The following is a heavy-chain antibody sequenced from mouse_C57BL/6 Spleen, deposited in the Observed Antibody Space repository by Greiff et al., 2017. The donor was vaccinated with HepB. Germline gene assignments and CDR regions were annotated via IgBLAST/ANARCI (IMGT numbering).Heavy chain of an antibody. CDR1: GFTFSSYA. D-gene: IGHD2-5*01. Sequence: EVQLVESGGGLVKPGGSLKLSCAASGFTFSSYAMSWVRQTPEKRLEWVATISDGGSYTYYPDNVKGRFTISRDNAKNNLYLQMSHLKSEDTAMYYCARESNYRYFDVWGTGTTVTVSS. CDR2: ISDGGSYT. V-gene: IGHV5-4*01. CDR3: ARESNYRYFDV. J-gene: IGHJ1*03.